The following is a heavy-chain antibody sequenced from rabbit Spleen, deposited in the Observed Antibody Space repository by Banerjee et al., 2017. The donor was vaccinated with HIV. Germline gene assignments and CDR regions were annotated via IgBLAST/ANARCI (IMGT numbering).Heavy chain of an antibody. D-gene: IGHD4-1*01. CDR2: IYPNYGSI. Sequence: QEQVKETGGGLVQPGGSLTLSCKASGFDFRRYYLSWVRQAPGKGLEWIAYIYPNYGSIDYASWVNGRFTISLDNAQNTVFLQMTSLTAADTATYFCARAIVPWLGLTRLDLWGQGTLVTVS. J-gene: IGHJ3*01. CDR1: GFDFRRYY. CDR3: ARAIVPWLGLTRLDL. V-gene: IGHV1S47*01.